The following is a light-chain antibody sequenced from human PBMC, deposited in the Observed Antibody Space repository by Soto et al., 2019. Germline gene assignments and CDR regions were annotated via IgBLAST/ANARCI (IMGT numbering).Light chain of an antibody. CDR3: CSYAGTYNFWV. CDR2: DVS. Sequence: QSALTQPRSVSGSPGQSVTISCTGTNSDIGGYNHVSWYQQHPGKAPKVMIYDVSRRPSGVPDRFSGSKSGNTASLTISGLQAEDEADYYCCSYAGTYNFWVFGGGTKVTVL. V-gene: IGLV2-11*01. J-gene: IGLJ3*02. CDR1: NSDIGGYNH.